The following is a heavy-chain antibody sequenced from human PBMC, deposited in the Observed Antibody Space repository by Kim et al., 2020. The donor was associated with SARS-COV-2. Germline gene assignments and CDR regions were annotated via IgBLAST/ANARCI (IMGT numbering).Heavy chain of an antibody. CDR1: GYSFTSYW. J-gene: IGHJ6*02. CDR2: IDPSDSYT. CDR3: ASPRAYCTNGVCSPYYYGMDV. Sequence: GESLEISCKGSGYSFTSYWISWVRQMPGKGLEWMGRIDPSDSYTNYSPSFQGHVTISADKSISTAYLQWSSLKASDTAMYYCASPRAYCTNGVCSPYYYGMDVWGQGTTVTVSS. D-gene: IGHD2-8*01. V-gene: IGHV5-10-1*01.